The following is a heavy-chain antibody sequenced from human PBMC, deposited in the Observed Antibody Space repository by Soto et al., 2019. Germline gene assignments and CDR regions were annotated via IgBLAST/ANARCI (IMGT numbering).Heavy chain of an antibody. CDR3: TRLNLWFGELSRKYYYYGMDV. V-gene: IGHV3-73*01. J-gene: IGHJ6*02. CDR2: IRSKANSYAT. Sequence: GGSLRLSCAASGFTFSGSAMHWVRQASGKGLEWVGRIRSKANSYATAYAASVKGRFTISRDDSKNTAYLQMNSLKTEDTAVYYCTRLNLWFGELSRKYYYYGMDVWGQGTMVTVSS. D-gene: IGHD3-10*01. CDR1: GFTFSGSA.